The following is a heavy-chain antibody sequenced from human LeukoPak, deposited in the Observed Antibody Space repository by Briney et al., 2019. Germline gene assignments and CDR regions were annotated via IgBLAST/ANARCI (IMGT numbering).Heavy chain of an antibody. CDR3: ARSYSSGRHAWFDP. Sequence: SVTLSLTCTVSGGSISSYYWSWIRQPPGKGLEWIGYIYYSGSTNYNPSLKSRVTISVDTSKNQFSLKLSSVTAADTAVYYCARSYSSGRHAWFDPWGQGTLVTVSS. CDR2: IYYSGST. D-gene: IGHD6-19*01. J-gene: IGHJ5*02. CDR1: GGSISSYY. V-gene: IGHV4-59*01.